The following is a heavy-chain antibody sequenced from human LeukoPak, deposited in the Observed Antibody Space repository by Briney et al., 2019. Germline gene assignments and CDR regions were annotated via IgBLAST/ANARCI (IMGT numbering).Heavy chain of an antibody. CDR2: TYYRSKWYN. CDR3: AKESESYDSSGSTFDY. V-gene: IGHV6-1*01. CDR1: GDSVSSNSAA. Sequence: SQTLSLTCAISGDSVSSNSAAWNWIRQSPSRGLEWLGRTYYRSKWYNDYAVSVKSRITINPDTSKNQFSLQLNSVTPEDTAVYYCAKESESYDSSGSTFDYWGQGTLVTVSS. J-gene: IGHJ4*02. D-gene: IGHD3-22*01.